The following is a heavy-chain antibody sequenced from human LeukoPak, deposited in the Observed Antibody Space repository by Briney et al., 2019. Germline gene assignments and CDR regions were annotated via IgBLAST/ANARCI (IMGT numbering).Heavy chain of an antibody. V-gene: IGHV3-23*01. Sequence: GGSLRLSCAASGFTFSSYAMSWVRQAPGKGLEWVSAISGSGGSTYYADSVKGRFTFSRDNSKNTLYLQMNSLRAEDTAVYYCAKDTVVVPAAAPPAFAFDIWGQGTMVTVSS. CDR3: AKDTVVVPAAAPPAFAFDI. D-gene: IGHD2-2*01. J-gene: IGHJ3*02. CDR2: ISGSGGST. CDR1: GFTFSSYA.